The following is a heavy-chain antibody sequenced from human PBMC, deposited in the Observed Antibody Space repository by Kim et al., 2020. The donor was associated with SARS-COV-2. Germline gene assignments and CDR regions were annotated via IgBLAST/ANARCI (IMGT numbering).Heavy chain of an antibody. Sequence: SETLSLTCTVSGYSISSGYYWGWIRQPPGKGLWWFGSVYHSGSTYYTPSLMSRVTISVDTSKNLFSLQLSSVTAADTAVYYCARVLVYYGSSCYYLPYA. D-gene: IGHD3-22*01. V-gene: IGHV4-38-2*02. CDR1: GYSISSGYY. J-gene: IGHJ3*01. CDR2: VYHSGST. CDR3: ARVLVYYGSSCYYLPYA.